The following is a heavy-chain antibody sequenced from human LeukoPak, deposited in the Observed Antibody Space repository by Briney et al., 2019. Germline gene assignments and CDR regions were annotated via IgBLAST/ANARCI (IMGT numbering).Heavy chain of an antibody. J-gene: IGHJ4*02. D-gene: IGHD2-21*01. V-gene: IGHV3-23*01. CDR2: ISGGGGRT. CDR1: GFMFNKYG. CDR3: AKDVRDIVVLIDTYMY. Sequence: GGSLRLSCVASGFMFNKYGMSWVRQAPGKGLEWVSVISGGGGRTYYGDPVKGRFTISRDNSKNTVYLQMNSLRAEDTAVYYCAKDVRDIVVLIDTYMYWGQGTLVTVSS.